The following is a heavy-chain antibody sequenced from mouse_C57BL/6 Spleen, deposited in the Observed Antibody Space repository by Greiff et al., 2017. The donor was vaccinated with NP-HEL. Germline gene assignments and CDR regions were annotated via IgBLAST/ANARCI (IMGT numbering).Heavy chain of an antibody. CDR2: IWRGGST. CDR3: AKNYDGYYPYWYFDV. J-gene: IGHJ1*03. CDR1: GFSLTSYG. Sequence: QVQLQQSGPGLVQPSQSLSITCTVSGFSLTSYGVHWVRQSPGKGLEWLGVIWRGGSTDYNAAFMSRLSITKDNSKSQVFFKMNSLQADDTAIYYCAKNYDGYYPYWYFDVWGTGTTVTVSS. V-gene: IGHV2-5*01. D-gene: IGHD2-3*01.